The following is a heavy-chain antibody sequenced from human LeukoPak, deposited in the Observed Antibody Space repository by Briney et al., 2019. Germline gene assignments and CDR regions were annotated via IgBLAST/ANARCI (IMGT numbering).Heavy chain of an antibody. V-gene: IGHV4-59*08. CDR2: IYYSGST. Sequence: KASETLSLTCTVSGGSISSYYWSWIRQPPGKGLEWIGYIYYSGSTNYNPSLKSRVTISVDTSKNQFSLKLSSVTAADTAVYYCARTRFGIDYWGQGTLVTVSS. CDR3: ARTRFGIDY. J-gene: IGHJ4*02. D-gene: IGHD3-10*01. CDR1: GGSISSYY.